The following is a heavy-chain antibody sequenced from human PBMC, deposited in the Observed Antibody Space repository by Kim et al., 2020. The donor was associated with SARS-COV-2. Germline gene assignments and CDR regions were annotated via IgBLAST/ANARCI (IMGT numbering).Heavy chain of an antibody. Sequence: GRFTISRDNSKNTLYLQMNSLRAEDTAVYYCARAARRSYYYDSSGYYPNYWGQGTLVTVSS. V-gene: IGHV3-30*01. J-gene: IGHJ4*02. D-gene: IGHD3-22*01. CDR3: ARAARRSYYYDSSGYYPNY.